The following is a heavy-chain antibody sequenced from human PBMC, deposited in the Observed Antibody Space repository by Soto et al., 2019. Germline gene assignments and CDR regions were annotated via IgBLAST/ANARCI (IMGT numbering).Heavy chain of an antibody. Sequence: SETLSLTCAVSGGSISSGGYSWSWIRQPPGKGLEWIGYIYHSGSTYYNPSLKSRVTISVDRSKNQFSLKLSSVTAADTAVYYCARDSSVAQMDVWGQGTTVTVSS. D-gene: IGHD6-19*01. CDR2: IYHSGST. CDR1: GGSISSGGYS. CDR3: ARDSSVAQMDV. V-gene: IGHV4-30-2*01. J-gene: IGHJ6*02.